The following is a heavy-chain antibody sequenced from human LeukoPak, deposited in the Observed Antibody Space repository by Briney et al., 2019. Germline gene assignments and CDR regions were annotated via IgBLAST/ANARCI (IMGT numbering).Heavy chain of an antibody. V-gene: IGHV4-34*01. CDR1: GGSFSGYY. J-gene: IGHJ5*02. CDR3: ARSMASSYYYDSSGYYYGYNWFDP. D-gene: IGHD3-22*01. CDR2: INHSGRT. Sequence: SETLSLTCAVYGGSFSGYYWSWIRHPPGKGLEWFGEINHSGRTNYNPSLKSRVTISVDTSKNQFSLKLSSVTAADTAVYYCARSMASSYYYDSSGYYYGYNWFDPWGQGTLVTVSS.